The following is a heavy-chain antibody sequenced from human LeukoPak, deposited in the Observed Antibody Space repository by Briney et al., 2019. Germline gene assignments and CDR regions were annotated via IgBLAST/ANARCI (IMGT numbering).Heavy chain of an antibody. CDR3: ARQIVVVPEAEGSNWFDP. V-gene: IGHV4-38-2*01. D-gene: IGHD2-2*01. J-gene: IGHJ5*02. CDR2: IYHSGTT. Sequence: SETLSLTCAVSGYSTSSGYYWGCIRPPPGKGLEWIGIIYHSGTTYYNPSLKSRVTISVDTSKHQFSLVLRSVTAADTAVYYCARQIVVVPEAEGSNWFDPLGQGTLVTVSS. CDR1: GYSTSSGYY.